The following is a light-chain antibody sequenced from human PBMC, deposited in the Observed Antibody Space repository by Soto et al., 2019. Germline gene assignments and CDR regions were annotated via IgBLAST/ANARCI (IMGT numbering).Light chain of an antibody. Sequence: EIVLTQSPGTLSLSPGERATLSCRASQSVSSSYLAWYQQKPGQAPRLLICGASSRATGIPDRFSGSGSGTDFTLTISRLEPEDFALYYCQQYGGSPITFGQGTRLEIK. CDR2: GAS. CDR3: QQYGGSPIT. V-gene: IGKV3-20*01. CDR1: QSVSSSY. J-gene: IGKJ5*01.